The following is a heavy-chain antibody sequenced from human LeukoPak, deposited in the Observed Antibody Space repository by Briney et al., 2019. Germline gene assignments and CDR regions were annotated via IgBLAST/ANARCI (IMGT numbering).Heavy chain of an antibody. V-gene: IGHV1-69*13. Sequence: SVKLSCTVSGGTFSSCGISWGRLAPGQGLEWMGGSIPIFGTANYAQKFQGRVTITAVESSSTAFMLMISLRSADSAPFYFARALVKGIEASACVYYFDYWGQGPLVTVSS. D-gene: IGHD6-13*01. CDR3: ARALVKGIEASACVYYFDY. CDR1: GGTFSSCG. CDR2: SIPIFGTA. J-gene: IGHJ4*02.